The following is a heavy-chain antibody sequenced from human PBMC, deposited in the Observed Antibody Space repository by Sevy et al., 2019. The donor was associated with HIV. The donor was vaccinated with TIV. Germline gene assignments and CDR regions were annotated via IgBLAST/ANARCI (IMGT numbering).Heavy chain of an antibody. Sequence: SETLSLTCAVYGGSFSGYYWSWIRQPPGKGLEWIGEINHSGSTNYNPSLKSRVTISVDTSKNQFSLKLSSVTAADTAVYYCARTRITIFGGGYYYYYGMDVRGQGTTVTVSS. J-gene: IGHJ6*02. CDR3: ARTRITIFGGGYYYYYGMDV. CDR1: GGSFSGYY. CDR2: INHSGST. V-gene: IGHV4-34*01. D-gene: IGHD3-3*01.